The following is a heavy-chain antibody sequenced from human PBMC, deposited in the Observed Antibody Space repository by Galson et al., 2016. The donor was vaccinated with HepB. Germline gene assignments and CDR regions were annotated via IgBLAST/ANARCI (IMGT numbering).Heavy chain of an antibody. CDR3: AKDGWVAWGFYCFDY. Sequence: SLRLSCAASGFTFSSYAMSWVRQAPGKGLEWVSAISGNGETTKSADSVKGRLTIVRDTSKNMVYLQMNDLGADDTAVYFCAKDGWVAWGFYCFDYWGQGTLVTVSS. D-gene: IGHD3-16*01. CDR1: GFTFSSYA. CDR2: ISGNGETT. V-gene: IGHV3-23*01. J-gene: IGHJ4*02.